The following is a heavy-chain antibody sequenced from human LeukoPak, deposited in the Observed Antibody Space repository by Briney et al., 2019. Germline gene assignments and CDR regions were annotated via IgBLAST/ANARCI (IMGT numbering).Heavy chain of an antibody. CDR3: ARATAAASGAFDI. CDR1: GFTFSSYE. J-gene: IGHJ3*02. CDR2: ISSSGSTI. Sequence: PGGSLRLSCAASGFTFSSYEMNWVRQAPGKGLEWVSYISSSGSTIYYADSVKGRFTISRDNAKNSLYLQMNSLRAEDTAVYYCARATAAASGAFDIRGQGTMVTVSS. D-gene: IGHD6-13*01. V-gene: IGHV3-48*03.